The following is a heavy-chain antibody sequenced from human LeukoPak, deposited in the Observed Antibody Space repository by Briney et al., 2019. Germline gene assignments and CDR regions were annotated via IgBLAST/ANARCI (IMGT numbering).Heavy chain of an antibody. CDR3: ARGTIYDKGTFDI. Sequence: ASVKVSCKASGYTFTSYDINWVRQATGQGLEWMGWMNPNSGNTGYAQKFQGRVTMTRNISISTAYMELSSLRSEDTAVYYCARGTIYDKGTFDIWGQGTMVTVSS. CDR1: GYTFTSYD. J-gene: IGHJ3*02. D-gene: IGHD3-22*01. V-gene: IGHV1-8*01. CDR2: MNPNSGNT.